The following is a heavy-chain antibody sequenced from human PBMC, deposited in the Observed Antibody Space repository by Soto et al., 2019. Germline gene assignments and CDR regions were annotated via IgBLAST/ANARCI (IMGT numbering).Heavy chain of an antibody. CDR1: GVSVSSDIYY. Sequence: QVQLQESGPGLVKPSQTLSLTCSVSGVSVSSDIYYWSWIRHHPGKGLEWIGYIYYSGNNYYNPSLGGRVTISLDTSKNHFSLRLRSVTPADTSVYYWARYPVVVVPAANYGLDVWGQGTTVTVSS. V-gene: IGHV4-31*03. CDR3: ARYPVVVVPAANYGLDV. J-gene: IGHJ6*02. D-gene: IGHD2-2*01. CDR2: IYYSGNN.